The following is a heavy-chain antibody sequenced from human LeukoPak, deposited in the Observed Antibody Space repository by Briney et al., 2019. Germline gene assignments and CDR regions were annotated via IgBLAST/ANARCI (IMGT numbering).Heavy chain of an antibody. CDR3: ARDRKDIVVVPAATHYYYYYGMDV. D-gene: IGHD2-2*01. CDR2: IYYSGST. V-gene: IGHV4-59*01. Sequence: SETLYLTCTVSGGSISSYYWSWIRQPPGKGLEWIGYIYYSGSTNYNPSLKSRVTISVDTSKNQFSLKLSSVTAADTAVYYCARDRKDIVVVPAATHYYYYYGMDVWGQGTTVTVSS. CDR1: GGSISSYY. J-gene: IGHJ6*02.